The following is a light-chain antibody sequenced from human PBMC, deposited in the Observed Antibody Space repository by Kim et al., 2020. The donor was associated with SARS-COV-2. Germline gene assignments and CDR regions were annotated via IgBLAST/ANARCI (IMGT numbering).Light chain of an antibody. CDR2: YDS. CDR3: QVWDYNSDHVI. Sequence: SYELTQPPSVSLAPGETATITCGGKNIGTKSVHWYQQKPGQAPVLVIYYDSDRPSGTPDRFSGSNSGNTATLTISGVEAGDEADYTCQVWDYNSDHVIFGGGTQLTVL. CDR1: NIGTKS. J-gene: IGLJ2*01. V-gene: IGLV3-21*04.